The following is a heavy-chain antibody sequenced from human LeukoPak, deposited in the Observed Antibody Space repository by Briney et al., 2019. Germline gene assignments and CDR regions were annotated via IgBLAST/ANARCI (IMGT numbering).Heavy chain of an antibody. J-gene: IGHJ6*02. Sequence: SGGSLRLSCAASGFTFSSYSMNWVRQAPGKGLEWVSSISSSSSYIYYADSVKGRFTISRDNAKNSLYLQMNSLGAEDTAVYYCARSDCGGDCYSPYYYYYGMDVWGQGTTVTVSS. V-gene: IGHV3-21*01. CDR2: ISSSSSYI. CDR1: GFTFSSYS. CDR3: ARSDCGGDCYSPYYYYYGMDV. D-gene: IGHD2-21*02.